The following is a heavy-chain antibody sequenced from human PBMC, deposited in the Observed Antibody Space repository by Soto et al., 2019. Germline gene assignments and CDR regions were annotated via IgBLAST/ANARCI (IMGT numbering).Heavy chain of an antibody. CDR1: GYTFTSYD. Sequence: QVQLVQSGAEVKKPGASVKVSCKASGYTFTSYDINWVRQATGQGLEWMGWMNPNSGNTGYAQKFQGRVTMTRNTSISTAYLELSSLQSDDTAVYYSALERSGTPDYWCQGTLVTVSS. V-gene: IGHV1-8*01. J-gene: IGHJ4*02. CDR2: MNPNSGNT. CDR3: ALERSGTPDY. D-gene: IGHD1-1*01.